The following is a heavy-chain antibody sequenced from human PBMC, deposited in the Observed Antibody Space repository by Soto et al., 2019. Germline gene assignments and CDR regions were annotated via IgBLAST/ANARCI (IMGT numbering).Heavy chain of an antibody. CDR3: AGRTVTSSWTLDI. V-gene: IGHV3-23*01. CDR1: GFIFTKNA. Sequence: EVQVLESGGGLVQSGGSLRLSCAASGFIFTKNAIAWVRQAPGKGLEWLSGISGTAGRTYYADSVKGRFTISRDTSKNTVYLQMDSLRAEDTAIYYCAGRTVTSSWTLDIWGQGTMVSVSS. D-gene: IGHD4-17*01. J-gene: IGHJ3*02. CDR2: ISGTAGRT.